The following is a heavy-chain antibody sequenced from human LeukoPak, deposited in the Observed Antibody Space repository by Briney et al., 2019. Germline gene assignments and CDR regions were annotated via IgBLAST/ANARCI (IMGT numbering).Heavy chain of an antibody. J-gene: IGHJ6*03. CDR3: ARDQRAAPAAIFQRYFYYMDV. V-gene: IGHV3-7*01. D-gene: IGHD2-2*01. CDR2: INQDGSEK. CDR1: GFTFSSYW. Sequence: GGSLRLSCAASGFTFSSYWMSWVRQAPGKGLEWVADINQDGSEKYYVDSVKGRFTISRDNAKNSLFLQMNSLRAEDTAVYYGARDQRAAPAAIFQRYFYYMDVWGKGTTVTVSS.